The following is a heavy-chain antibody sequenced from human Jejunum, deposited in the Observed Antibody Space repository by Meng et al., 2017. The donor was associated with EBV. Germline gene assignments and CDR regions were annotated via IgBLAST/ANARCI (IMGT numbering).Heavy chain of an antibody. CDR3: TRGSTGAVNA. D-gene: IGHD1-26*01. V-gene: IGHV4-59*02. CDR1: GDSVRSYY. J-gene: IGHJ5*02. CDR2: THYSETS. Sequence: QLRLQESGPGLVKPWDTLSLTCTVTGDSVRSYYWSWIRQSPEKGLEWIGYTHYSETSIYSPSLMSRATISVDTSNSQFSLKLNSVTAADTAIYYCTRGSTGAVNACGQGILFTVSS.